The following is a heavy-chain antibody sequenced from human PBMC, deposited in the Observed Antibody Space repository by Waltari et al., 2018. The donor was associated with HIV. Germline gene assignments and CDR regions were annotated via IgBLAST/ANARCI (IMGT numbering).Heavy chain of an antibody. CDR2: IYYTGTS. CDR1: AETLNTYY. D-gene: IGHD3-3*01. Sequence: QVQLQESGTGLVKPSETLSLTCNVSAETLNTYYLSCSRQSPAKGLEWIGYIYYTGTSNYNPSPSLKSRVTMSLDTSKTQFSLKLTSVSAADTAVYYCARTVGTSISGVITYNWFDSWGQGTLVTVSS. V-gene: IGHV4-59*01. J-gene: IGHJ5*01. CDR3: ARTVGTSISGVITYNWFDS.